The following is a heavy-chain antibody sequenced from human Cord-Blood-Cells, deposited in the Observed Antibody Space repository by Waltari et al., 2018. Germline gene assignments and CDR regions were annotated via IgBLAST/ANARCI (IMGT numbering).Heavy chain of an antibody. CDR1: GYTFTSYA. Sequence: QVQLVQSGAEVKKPGASVKVSCTASGYTFTSYAINWVRQATGQGLEWMGWMNPNTGNTGYAQKFQGRVPMTRNTSISAAYMGLSSLRSEATAVYYCYSGSDACDIWGQGTMVTVSS. D-gene: IGHD3-10*01. J-gene: IGHJ3*02. CDR3: YSGSDACDI. CDR2: MNPNTGNT. V-gene: IGHV1-8*01.